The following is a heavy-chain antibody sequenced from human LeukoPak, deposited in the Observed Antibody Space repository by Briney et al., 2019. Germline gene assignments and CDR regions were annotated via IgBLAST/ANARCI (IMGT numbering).Heavy chain of an antibody. CDR1: GFKFTSYD. V-gene: IGHV1-8*01. CDR3: ATGVFLGAPWYFDL. CDR2: MNPNNGNT. D-gene: IGHD1-26*01. Sequence: ASVKVSCKASGFKFTSYDINWVRQASGQGLEWMGWMNPNNGNTGYAQKFQGRVTMTEDTSTDTAYMELSSLRSEDTAVYYCATGVFLGAPWYFDLWGRGTLVTVSS. J-gene: IGHJ2*01.